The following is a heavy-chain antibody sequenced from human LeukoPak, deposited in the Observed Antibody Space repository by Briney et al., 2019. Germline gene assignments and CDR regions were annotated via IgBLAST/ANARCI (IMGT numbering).Heavy chain of an antibody. CDR2: IKQDGSEK. CDR3: ARNYGDYHTDYYYMDV. J-gene: IGHJ6*03. D-gene: IGHD4-17*01. CDR1: GFTFSSYW. Sequence: GGSLRLSCATSGFTFSSYWMSWVRQTPGKGLEWVANIKQDGSEKYYVDSVKGRFTISRDNAKNSLYLQMNSLRAEDTAVYYCARNYGDYHTDYYYMDVWGKGTTVTISS. V-gene: IGHV3-7*01.